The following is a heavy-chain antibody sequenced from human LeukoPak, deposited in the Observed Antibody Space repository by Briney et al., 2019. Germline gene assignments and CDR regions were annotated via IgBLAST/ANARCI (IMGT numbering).Heavy chain of an antibody. CDR1: GGSFSGYY. V-gene: IGHV4-34*01. D-gene: IGHD3-22*01. Sequence: SETLSLTCAVYGGSFSGYYWSWIRQPPGKGLEWIGEINHSGSTNYNPSLKSRVTISVDTSKNQFSLKLSSVTAADTAVYYCAREVEYYDSSGYRPHAFDIWGQGTLVTVSS. CDR3: AREVEYYDSSGYRPHAFDI. J-gene: IGHJ3*02. CDR2: INHSGST.